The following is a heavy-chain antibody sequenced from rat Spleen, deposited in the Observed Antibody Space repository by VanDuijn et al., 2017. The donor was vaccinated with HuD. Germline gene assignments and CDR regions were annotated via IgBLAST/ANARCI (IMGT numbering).Heavy chain of an antibody. CDR3: ARRHYGYTDYFDY. D-gene: IGHD1-6*01. J-gene: IGHJ2*01. V-gene: IGHV5-22*01. CDR2: IDYEGSGT. Sequence: EVQLVESGGGLVQPGGSMTLSCAVSGFTFNDYYMAWVRQAPRKGLEWVASIDYEGSGTYYGDSVKGRFTFSRDNAKSTLYLQMNSLRSEDTATYYCARRHYGYTDYFDYWGQGVMVTVSS. CDR1: GFTFNDYY.